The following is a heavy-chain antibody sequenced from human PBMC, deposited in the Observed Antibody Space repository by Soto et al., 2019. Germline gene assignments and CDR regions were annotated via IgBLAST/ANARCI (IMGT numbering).Heavy chain of an antibody. Sequence: GSLRLSCAASGFTFSSYSMNWVRQAPGKGLEWVSSISSSSSYIYYADSVKGRFTISRDNAKNSLYLQMNSLRAEDTAVYYCARDWGGIAAAAYYFDYWGQGTLVTV. CDR3: ARDWGGIAAAAYYFDY. CDR2: ISSSSSYI. D-gene: IGHD6-13*01. J-gene: IGHJ4*02. V-gene: IGHV3-21*01. CDR1: GFTFSSYS.